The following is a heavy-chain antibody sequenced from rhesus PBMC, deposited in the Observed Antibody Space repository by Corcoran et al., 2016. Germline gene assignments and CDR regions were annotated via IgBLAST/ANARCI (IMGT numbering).Heavy chain of an antibody. J-gene: IGHJ3*01. V-gene: IGHV4-165*01. CDR1: GGSFSGYY. D-gene: IGHD3-34*01. CDR2: ISGSSGST. CDR3: ARESLGAFDF. Sequence: QVQLQESGPGLVMPSETLSLTCAVSGGSFSGYYWGWIRQPPGKGLGWIGYISGSSGSTDYHPSLKRRVTISPDASKNQFSLKLSSVTAADTAVYYCARESLGAFDFWGQGLRVTVSS.